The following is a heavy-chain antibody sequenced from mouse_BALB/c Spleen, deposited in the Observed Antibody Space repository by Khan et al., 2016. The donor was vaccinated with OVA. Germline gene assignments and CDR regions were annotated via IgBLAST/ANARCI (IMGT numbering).Heavy chain of an antibody. D-gene: IGHD4-1*01. CDR2: ISSGGDYT. CDR3: AVHLTGSFAY. CDR1: GFTFSSYS. Sequence: EVQLVESGGDLVKPGGSLKLSCAASGFTFSSYSMSWVRQTPDKRLAWVASISSGGDYTYYPDRVKGRFTISRDNAKNTLYLQMSNLKSEDTAMYYCAVHLTGSFAYWGQGTLVTVSA. V-gene: IGHV5-6*01. J-gene: IGHJ3*01.